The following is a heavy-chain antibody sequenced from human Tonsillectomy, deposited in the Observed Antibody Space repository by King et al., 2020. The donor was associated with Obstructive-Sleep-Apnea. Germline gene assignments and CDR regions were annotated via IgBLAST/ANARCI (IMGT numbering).Heavy chain of an antibody. CDR1: GGSISSGGYY. Sequence: QLQESGPGLVKPSQTLSLTCTVSGGSISSGGYYWSWIRQHPGKGLEWIGYIYYSGSTYYNPSLKSRVTISVDTSKHQFSLKLSSVTAADTAVYYCARGYNWNDAYYFDYWGQGTLVTVSS. V-gene: IGHV4-31*03. D-gene: IGHD1-20*01. CDR3: ARGYNWNDAYYFDY. J-gene: IGHJ4*02. CDR2: IYYSGST.